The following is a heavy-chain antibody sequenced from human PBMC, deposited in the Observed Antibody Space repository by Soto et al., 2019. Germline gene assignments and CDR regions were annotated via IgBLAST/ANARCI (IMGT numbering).Heavy chain of an antibody. CDR2: IIPVYATA. Sequence: QVQLIQSGAEVNKPGSSVKISCKASGGTISGYAISWVRQAPGRGLEWMGGIIPVYATANFAQKFRDRVTLTADESTTTAYMELSSLRSDDTAVYYCARGEVDPPPRYYYYEMDVWGQGTTVTVSS. CDR1: GGTISGYA. V-gene: IGHV1-69*01. J-gene: IGHJ6*02. CDR3: ARGEVDPPPRYYYYEMDV. D-gene: IGHD1-26*01.